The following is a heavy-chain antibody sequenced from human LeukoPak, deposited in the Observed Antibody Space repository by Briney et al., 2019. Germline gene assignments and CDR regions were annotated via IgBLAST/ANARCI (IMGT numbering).Heavy chain of an antibody. D-gene: IGHD2-21*02. CDR3: AKIGGDSTGGFDY. Sequence: PGGSLRLSCAASGFTFSSYAMSWVRQAPGKGLEWVSAISGSGGSTYYADSVKGRFTISRDNSKNTLYLQMNSLRADDTAVYYCAKIGGDSTGGFDYWGQGTLVTVSS. CDR2: ISGSGGST. CDR1: GFTFSSYA. J-gene: IGHJ4*02. V-gene: IGHV3-23*01.